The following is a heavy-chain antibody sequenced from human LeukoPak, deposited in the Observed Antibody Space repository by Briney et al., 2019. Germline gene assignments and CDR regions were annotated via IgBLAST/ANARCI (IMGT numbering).Heavy chain of an antibody. CDR2: IRSDGSST. CDR1: GFTFSSYW. CDR3: AREQGYYSVPGY. D-gene: IGHD3-22*01. V-gene: IGHV3-74*01. J-gene: IGHJ4*02. Sequence: PGGSLRLSCAASGFTFSSYWMHWFRQAPGKGPVWVARIRSDGSSTDYADSVKGRFTISRDNAKNTLYLQMNSLRAEDTAVYYCAREQGYYSVPGYWGQGTLVTVSS.